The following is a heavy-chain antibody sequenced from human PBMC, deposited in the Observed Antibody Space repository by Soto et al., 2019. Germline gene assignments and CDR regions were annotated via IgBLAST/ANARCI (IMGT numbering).Heavy chain of an antibody. J-gene: IGHJ6*02. Sequence: PSETLSLTCAVYGGSFSGYYWSWIRQPPGKGLEWIGEINHSGSTNYNPSLKSRVTISVDTSKNQFSLKLSSVTAADTAVYYCARGSLSYYYYYGMDVWGQGPRSPSP. CDR1: GGSFSGYY. V-gene: IGHV4-34*01. CDR2: INHSGST. D-gene: IGHD1-26*01. CDR3: ARGSLSYYYYYGMDV.